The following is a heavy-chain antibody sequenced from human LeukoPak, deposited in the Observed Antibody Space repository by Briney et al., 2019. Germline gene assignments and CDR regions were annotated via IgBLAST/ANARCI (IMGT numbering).Heavy chain of an antibody. CDR1: GGSISSSDYY. D-gene: IGHD6-6*01. CDR2: IYYSGST. Sequence: SETLSLTCTVSGGSISSSDYYWDWIRQPPGMGLEYIGSIYYSGSTYYNPSLKSRVTISVDTSKNQFSLKLSSVAAADTAVYYCARHRGSSSLFDYWGQGTLVTVSS. CDR3: ARHRGSSSLFDY. J-gene: IGHJ4*02. V-gene: IGHV4-39*01.